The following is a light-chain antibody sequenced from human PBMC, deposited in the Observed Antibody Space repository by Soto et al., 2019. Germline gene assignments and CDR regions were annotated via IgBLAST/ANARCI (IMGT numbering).Light chain of an antibody. CDR3: CSYAGTYSYV. CDR1: SSDVGAYNY. V-gene: IGLV2-11*01. J-gene: IGLJ1*01. CDR2: DVS. Sequence: QSVLTQPRSVSGSPGQSVTTSCTGTSSDVGAYNYVSWYQQHPGKAPKFMIYDVSKRPSGVPDRFSGSKSGNTASLTIPGLQAEDEADYYCCSYAGTYSYVFGTGTKVTVL.